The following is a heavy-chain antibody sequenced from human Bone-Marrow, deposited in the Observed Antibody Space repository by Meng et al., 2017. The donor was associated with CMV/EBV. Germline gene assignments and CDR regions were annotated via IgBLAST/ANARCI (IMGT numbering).Heavy chain of an antibody. V-gene: IGHV4-39*07. CDR3: ARDSDMTTVTTFDY. CDR2: MYYSGST. J-gene: IGHJ4*02. D-gene: IGHD4-11*01. CDR1: GGSISSSSYY. Sequence: SETLSLTCTVSGGSISSSSYYWGWIRQPPGKGLEWIGSMYYSGSTYYNPSLKSRVTISIDTSKNQFSLKLTSVTAADTAMYYCARDSDMTTVTTFDYWGQGTLVTVSS.